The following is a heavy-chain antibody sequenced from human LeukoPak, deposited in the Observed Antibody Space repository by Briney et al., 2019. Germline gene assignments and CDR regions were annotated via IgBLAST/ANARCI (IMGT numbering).Heavy chain of an antibody. J-gene: IGHJ5*02. CDR3: ARDQYYYDSSGYYDLVDP. CDR1: GGTFSTYI. V-gene: IGHV1-69*13. CDR2: IIPIFGTA. D-gene: IGHD3-22*01. Sequence: RASVKVSCKASGGTFSTYIINWVRQAPGQGLEWMGGIIPIFGTANYAQKFQGRVTITAAESTRTAYMELTSLRSEDTAMYYCARDQYYYDSSGYYDLVDPWGQGTLVTVSS.